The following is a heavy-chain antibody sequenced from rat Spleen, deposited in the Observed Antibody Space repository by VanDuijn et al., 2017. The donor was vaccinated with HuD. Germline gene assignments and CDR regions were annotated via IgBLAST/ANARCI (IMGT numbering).Heavy chain of an antibody. J-gene: IGHJ3*01. Sequence: EVQLVESGGGLVQPGKSLKLSCAASGFTFSSFAMAWVRQAPKKGLEWVATITSGGSNTYYPDSVKGRFAISRDTAKSTLYLQMDSLRSEDTATYYCTTERSGYYSSYNWFAYWGQGTLVTVSS. V-gene: IGHV5-27*01. D-gene: IGHD1-2*01. CDR1: GFTFSSFA. CDR3: TTERSGYYSSYNWFAY. CDR2: ITSGGSNT.